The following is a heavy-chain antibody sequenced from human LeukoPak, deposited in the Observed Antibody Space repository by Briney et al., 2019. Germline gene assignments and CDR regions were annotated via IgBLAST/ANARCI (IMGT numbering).Heavy chain of an antibody. CDR2: IYHSGST. D-gene: IGHD5-18*01. J-gene: IGHJ4*02. CDR3: ARRGGGYSFDFDY. CDR1: GGSISSSNW. Sequence: QASGTLSLTCAVSGGSISSSNWWSWVRQPPGKGLEWIGEIYHSGSTNYNPSLKSRVTISVDKSKNQFSLKLSSVTAADTAVYYCARRGGGYSFDFDYWGQGTLVTVSS. V-gene: IGHV4-4*02.